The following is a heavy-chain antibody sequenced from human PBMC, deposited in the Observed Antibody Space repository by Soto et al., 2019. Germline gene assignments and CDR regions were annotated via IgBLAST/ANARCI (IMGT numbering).Heavy chain of an antibody. J-gene: IGHJ4*02. Sequence: LRLSCAASGFTFSNYAMSWVRQAPGKGLEWVSSITGSGDYTYYADSVKGRFTISRDNSKNTLYLQMNSLRAEDTAVYYCAKARYYDSTGYLYYFDYWGQGTLVTVSS. D-gene: IGHD3-22*01. CDR1: GFTFSNYA. CDR3: AKARYYDSTGYLYYFDY. CDR2: ITGSGDYT. V-gene: IGHV3-23*01.